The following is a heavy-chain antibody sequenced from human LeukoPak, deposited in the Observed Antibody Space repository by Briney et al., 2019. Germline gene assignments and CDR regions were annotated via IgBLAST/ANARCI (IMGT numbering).Heavy chain of an antibody. J-gene: IGHJ4*02. CDR3: ARHVLVGWVRGSDYFDS. CDR2: IYHSGHT. D-gene: IGHD3-10*01. CDR1: GYPISSGYY. Sequence: SETLSLTCSVSGYPISSGYYWGWIRQPPGKGLEWIGSIYHSGHTYYNPSLKSRVTISVDTAKNHFSLKLSSVTAADTDVYYCARHVLVGWVRGSDYFDSWGQGTLVTVSS. V-gene: IGHV4-38-2*02.